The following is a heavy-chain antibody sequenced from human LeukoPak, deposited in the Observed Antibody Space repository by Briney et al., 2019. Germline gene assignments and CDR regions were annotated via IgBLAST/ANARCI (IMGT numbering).Heavy chain of an antibody. J-gene: IGHJ4*02. Sequence: SETLSLTCAVYGGSFSGYYWSWIRQPPVKGLEWIGEINHSGSTNYNPSLKSRVTISVDTSKNQFSLKLNSVTAADTAIYYCAREISPPDSSSAFDYWGQGTLVTVSS. CDR3: AREISPPDSSSAFDY. CDR2: INHSGST. CDR1: GGSFSGYY. D-gene: IGHD6-6*01. V-gene: IGHV4-34*01.